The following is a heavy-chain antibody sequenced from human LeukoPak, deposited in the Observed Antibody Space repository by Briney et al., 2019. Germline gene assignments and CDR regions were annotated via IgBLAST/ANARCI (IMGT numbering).Heavy chain of an antibody. CDR3: AREGDDSSGYYLDSFDY. V-gene: IGHV3-21*01. Sequence: GGSLRLSCAASGFSFSTYSMSWVRQAPGKGLEWVSSTSSSSSYKYYAVSVKGRFTISRDNAKKSLYLQMNSLRVEDTAVYYCAREGDDSSGYYLDSFDYWGQGTLVTVSS. CDR1: GFSFSTYS. D-gene: IGHD3-22*01. J-gene: IGHJ4*02. CDR2: TSSSSSYK.